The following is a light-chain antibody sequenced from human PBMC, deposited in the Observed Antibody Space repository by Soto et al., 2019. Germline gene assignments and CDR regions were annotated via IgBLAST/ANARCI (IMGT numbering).Light chain of an antibody. Sequence: QSALTRPASVSGSPGQSITISCTGTSSDVGSYNLVSWYQQHPGKAPKLMIYEGSKRPSGVSSRFSGSKSGNTASLTISGLQTEDEADYYCSSYTSSSTLFGTGTKVTVL. CDR3: SSYTSSSTL. V-gene: IGLV2-14*02. J-gene: IGLJ1*01. CDR1: SSDVGSYNL. CDR2: EGS.